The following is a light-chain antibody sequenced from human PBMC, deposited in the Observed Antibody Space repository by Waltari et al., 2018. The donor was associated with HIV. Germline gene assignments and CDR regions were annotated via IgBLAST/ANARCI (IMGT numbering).Light chain of an antibody. CDR1: TSNIGRNT. J-gene: IGLJ2*01. CDR3: AAWDASLHVL. Sequence: QSVLTQPPSASGTLGQAVNISCFGSTSNIGRNTVNWYHHLPGAAPKLIIFRNHQRPSGVPDRFSGSQSGTSAFLTITGLLSGDEATYYCAAWDASLHVLFGGGTQLTVV. CDR2: RNH. V-gene: IGLV1-44*01.